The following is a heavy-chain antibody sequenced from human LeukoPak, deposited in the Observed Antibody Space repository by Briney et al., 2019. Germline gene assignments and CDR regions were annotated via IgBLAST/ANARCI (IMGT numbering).Heavy chain of an antibody. CDR3: AGHIQFWTPLAGP. D-gene: IGHD3/OR15-3a*01. J-gene: IGHJ5*02. CDR1: GGSISSTSYY. Sequence: SETLSLTCTVSGGSISSTSYYWGWIRQPPGKGLEWIGSIYYSGTTYYNPSLKSRVTISVDTSKNQFSLKLSSVTAADTAVYYCAGHIQFWTPLAGPWGQGTLVTVSS. V-gene: IGHV4-39*01. CDR2: IYYSGTT.